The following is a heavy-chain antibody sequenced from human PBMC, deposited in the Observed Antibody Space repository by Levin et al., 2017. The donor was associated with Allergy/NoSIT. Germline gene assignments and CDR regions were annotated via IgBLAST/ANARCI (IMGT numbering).Heavy chain of an antibody. Sequence: ASVKVSCKTSGYTFINYYIHWLRQAPGQGLEWMGRFDPYTGHTISAQKFQDRVTMTRSTPINTAYMELSRLTSDDTAIYFCARDPWTGTYNDEGGPPEHWGQGTLVTVSS. D-gene: IGHD1-14*01. CDR1: GYTFINYY. CDR3: ARDPWTGTYNDEGGPPEH. J-gene: IGHJ4*02. CDR2: FDPYTGHT. V-gene: IGHV1-2*02.